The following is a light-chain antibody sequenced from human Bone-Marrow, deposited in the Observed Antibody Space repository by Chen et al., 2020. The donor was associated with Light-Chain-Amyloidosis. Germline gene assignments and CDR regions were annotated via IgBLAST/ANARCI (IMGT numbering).Light chain of an antibody. CDR1: QTISSNY. V-gene: IGKV3-20*01. J-gene: IGKJ4*01. CDR3: QQYGTSPLT. Sequence: EIVLTQSPVTLSLSPGEGANLSCRASQTISSNYLTWYQQKFGQAPRLLIYGSSSRATGIPDRFTGSGSGTDFPLTINRLEPEDFAMYYCQQYGTSPLTFGGGTKVEIK. CDR2: GSS.